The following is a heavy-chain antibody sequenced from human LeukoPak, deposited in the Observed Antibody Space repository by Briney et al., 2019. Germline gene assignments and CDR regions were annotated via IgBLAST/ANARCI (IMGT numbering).Heavy chain of an antibody. CDR1: GFTFSKFW. Sequence: GGSLRLSCAASGFTFSKFWMSWVRQAPGKGLEWVSYISSSGSTIYYADSVKGRFTISRDNAKNSLYLQMNSLRAEDTAVYYCAELGITMIGGVWGKGTTVTVSS. CDR3: AELGITMIGGV. D-gene: IGHD3-10*02. J-gene: IGHJ6*04. CDR2: ISSSGSTI. V-gene: IGHV3-11*04.